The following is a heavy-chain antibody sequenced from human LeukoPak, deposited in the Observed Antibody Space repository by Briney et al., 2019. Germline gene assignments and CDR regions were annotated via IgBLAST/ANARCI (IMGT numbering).Heavy chain of an antibody. V-gene: IGHV4-59*01. CDR3: ARQDSLDAFDI. D-gene: IGHD5-18*01. J-gene: IGHJ3*02. Sequence: PSETLSLTCTVSGGSISSYYWSWIRQPPGKGLGWIGYIYYSGSTNYNPSLKSRVTISVDTSKNQFSLKLSSVTAAGTAVYYCARQDSLDAFDIWGQGTMVTVSS. CDR2: IYYSGST. CDR1: GGSISSYY.